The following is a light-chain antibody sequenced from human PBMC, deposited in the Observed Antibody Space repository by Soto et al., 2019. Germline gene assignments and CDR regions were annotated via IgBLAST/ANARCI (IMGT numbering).Light chain of an antibody. Sequence: VVLTQSPATLSLSPGERATLSCRASNNISEFLAWYQQKPGQAPRLLIYDASNRATGTPARFSGSGSGTDFTLTISSLEAEDFALYYCQQRSKWPVTFGGGTKVEIK. J-gene: IGKJ4*01. V-gene: IGKV3-11*01. CDR2: DAS. CDR3: QQRSKWPVT. CDR1: NNISEF.